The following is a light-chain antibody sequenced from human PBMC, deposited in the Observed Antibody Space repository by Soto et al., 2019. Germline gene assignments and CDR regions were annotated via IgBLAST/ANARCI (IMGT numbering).Light chain of an antibody. J-gene: IGKJ1*01. Sequence: EIVLTQSPGTLSLSPGERATLSCRASQSINSIYLAWYQQTLSQAPRLLLDGPSSRATGIPDRFSGRGSGTDFTLTISRLEPEVFAVYYCHQYGSSPTFGQGTKVESK. CDR1: QSINSIY. CDR3: HQYGSSPT. CDR2: GPS. V-gene: IGKV3-20*01.